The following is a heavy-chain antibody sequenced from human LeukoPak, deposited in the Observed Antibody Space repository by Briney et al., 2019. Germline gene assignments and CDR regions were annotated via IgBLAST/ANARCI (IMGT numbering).Heavy chain of an antibody. D-gene: IGHD4-23*01. J-gene: IGHJ5*02. CDR3: ARGTTTVENWFDP. Sequence: GASVKVSRKASGGTFSSYAISWVRQAPGQGLEWMGGIIPIFGTANYAQKFQGRVTITTDESTSTAYMELSSLRSEDTAVYYCARGTTTVENWFDPWGQGTLVTVSS. CDR1: GGTFSSYA. CDR2: IIPIFGTA. V-gene: IGHV1-69*05.